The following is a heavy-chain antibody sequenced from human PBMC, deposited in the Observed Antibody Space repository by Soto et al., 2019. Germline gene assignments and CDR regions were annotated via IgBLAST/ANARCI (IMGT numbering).Heavy chain of an antibody. Sequence: ASVKVSCKASGYTFTSYDINWVRQATGQGLEWMGWMNPNSGNTGYAQKFQGRVTMTRNTSISTAYMELSSLRSEDTAVYYCARVVGYSSGWYPTNDAFDIWGQGTMVTVSS. CDR1: GYTFTSYD. CDR3: ARVVGYSSGWYPTNDAFDI. J-gene: IGHJ3*02. V-gene: IGHV1-8*01. CDR2: MNPNSGNT. D-gene: IGHD6-19*01.